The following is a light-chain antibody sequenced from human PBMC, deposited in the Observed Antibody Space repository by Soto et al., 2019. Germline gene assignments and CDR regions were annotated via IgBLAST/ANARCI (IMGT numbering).Light chain of an antibody. CDR3: QQYYSYPRT. Sequence: DIQMTQSPSSLSASVGDRVTITCRASQSISSYLNWYQQKPGKAPKLLIYDASTLQTGVPSRFSGSGSGTDFTLTISYLQSEDFATYYCQQYYSYPRTFGQGTKVDIK. V-gene: IGKV1-39*01. CDR1: QSISSY. J-gene: IGKJ1*01. CDR2: DAS.